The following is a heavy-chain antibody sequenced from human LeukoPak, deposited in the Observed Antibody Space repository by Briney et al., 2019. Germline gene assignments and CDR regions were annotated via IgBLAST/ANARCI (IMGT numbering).Heavy chain of an antibody. Sequence: ASVKVSCKASGYSFTDYYIHWVRQAPGKGLEWVAWINPQSRGTNFAQKFLGRVTVTRDTSISTAYMELSGLTSDDTAVYFCARGDKSGWQPDWYYDLWGRGTLVTVSS. CDR2: INPQSRGT. D-gene: IGHD3-22*01. J-gene: IGHJ2*01. V-gene: IGHV1-2*02. CDR1: GYSFTDYY. CDR3: ARGDKSGWQPDWYYDL.